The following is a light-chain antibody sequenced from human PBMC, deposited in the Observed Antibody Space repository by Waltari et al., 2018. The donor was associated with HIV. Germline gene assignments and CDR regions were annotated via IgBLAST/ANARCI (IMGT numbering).Light chain of an antibody. Sequence: QSALTQPPSVSGSPGQSVPISCTGTSSDVGSYNRVSWYQQPPGTAPKLMIYEVTNRSSGVPDRFSGSKSGNTASLTISGLQAEDEAHYYCSSYSSSSTWVFGGGTKLTVL. CDR2: EVT. CDR3: SSYSSSSTWV. J-gene: IGLJ3*02. CDR1: SSDVGSYNR. V-gene: IGLV2-18*02.